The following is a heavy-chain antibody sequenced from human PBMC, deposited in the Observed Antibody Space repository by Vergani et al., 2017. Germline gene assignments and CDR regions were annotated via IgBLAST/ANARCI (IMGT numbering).Heavy chain of an antibody. V-gene: IGHV4-30-2*01. J-gene: IGHJ6*02. CDR2: IYHSGST. D-gene: IGHD4-17*01. CDR1: GGSISSGGYY. CDR3: ARDNGDYYYYGMDV. Sequence: QVQLQESGPGLVKPSQTLSLTCTVSGGSISSGGYYWSWIRQPPGKGLEWIGYIYHSGSTYYNPSLKSRVTISVDRSKNQFSLKLSSVTAADTAVYYCARDNGDYYYYGMDVWGQGTTVTVSS.